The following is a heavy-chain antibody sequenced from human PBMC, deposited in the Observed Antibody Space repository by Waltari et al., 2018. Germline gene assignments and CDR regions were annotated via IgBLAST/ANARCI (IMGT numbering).Heavy chain of an antibody. CDR3: ASPPYYYDSSGYYSFDY. Sequence: QVQLVQSGAEVKKPGSSVKVSCKASGGTFSSYAISWVRQAPGQGLEWMGGIIPILGIANYAQQFQGRVTITADESTSTAYMELSSLRSEDTAVYYCASPPYYYDSSGYYSFDYWGQGTLVTVSS. J-gene: IGHJ4*02. CDR1: GGTFSSYA. D-gene: IGHD3-22*01. V-gene: IGHV1-69*04. CDR2: IIPILGIA.